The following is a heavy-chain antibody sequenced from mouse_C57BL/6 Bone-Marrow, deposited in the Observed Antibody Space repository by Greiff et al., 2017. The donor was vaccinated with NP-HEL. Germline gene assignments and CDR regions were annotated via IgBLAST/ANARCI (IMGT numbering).Heavy chain of an antibody. J-gene: IGHJ1*03. V-gene: IGHV5-17*01. CDR2: ISSGSSTI. Sequence: EVKLMESGGGLVKPGGSLKLSCAASGFTFSDYGMHWVRQAPEKGLEWVAYISSGSSTIYYADTVKGRFTISRDNAKNTLFLRMTSLRSEDTAMYYCARMDDYDWDWYFDVWGTGTTVTVSS. CDR3: ARMDDYDWDWYFDV. CDR1: GFTFSDYG. D-gene: IGHD2-4*01.